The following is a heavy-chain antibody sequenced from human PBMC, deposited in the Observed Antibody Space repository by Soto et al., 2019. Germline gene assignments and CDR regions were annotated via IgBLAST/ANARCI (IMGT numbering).Heavy chain of an antibody. Sequence: PGGSLRLSCAGSGFIFDHYTLHWVRQAPGKGLEWVSSISGIRNYIRYADSVKGRFTISRDNAKTSLYLQMNSLRAEDTAVYYCAREGVHNYNEYYFDYWGQGAPVTVS. CDR1: GFIFDHYT. J-gene: IGHJ4*02. CDR2: ISGIRNYI. CDR3: AREGVHNYNEYYFDY. V-gene: IGHV3-21*01. D-gene: IGHD3-22*01.